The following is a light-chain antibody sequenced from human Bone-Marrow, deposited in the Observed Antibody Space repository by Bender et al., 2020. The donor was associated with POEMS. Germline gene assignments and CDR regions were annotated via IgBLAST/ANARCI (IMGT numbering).Light chain of an antibody. CDR3: QSFDGSDWV. Sequence: QSALTQPASVSGSPGQSITISCTGTSSDVGAYSYVSWHQQHPPKAPKLIIYDVSNRPSGVSNRFSGSIDSSSNSASLTISGLKTEDEADYYCQSFDGSDWVFGGGTKLTVL. CDR2: DVS. J-gene: IGLJ3*02. V-gene: IGLV2-14*03. CDR1: SSDVGAYSY.